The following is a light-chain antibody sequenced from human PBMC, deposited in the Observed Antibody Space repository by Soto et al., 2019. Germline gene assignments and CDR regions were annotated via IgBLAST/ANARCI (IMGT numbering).Light chain of an antibody. Sequence: QSVLTQSSSASASLGSSVKLTCTLSSGHSSYIIAWHQQQPGKAPRYLMKLEGSGSYNKGSGVPDHFSGSSSGADRYLTISNLQFEDEADYYCETWDSNTRVFGTGTKLTVL. J-gene: IGLJ1*01. CDR2: LEGSGSY. CDR3: ETWDSNTRV. CDR1: SGHSSYI. V-gene: IGLV4-60*02.